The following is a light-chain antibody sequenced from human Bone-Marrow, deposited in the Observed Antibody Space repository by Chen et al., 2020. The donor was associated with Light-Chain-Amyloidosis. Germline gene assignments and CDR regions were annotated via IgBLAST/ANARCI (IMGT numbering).Light chain of an antibody. V-gene: IGKV3-20*01. Sequence: EIVLTLSPGTLSLSPGEGANLSCRASQTISSNYLTWYQQKFGQAPRLLIYGSSSRATGIPDRVTGSGSGTDVTLAINRLEPEDFAMYYCQQYGTSPLTFGGGTKVEIK. CDR3: QQYGTSPLT. J-gene: IGKJ4*01. CDR1: QTISSNY. CDR2: GSS.